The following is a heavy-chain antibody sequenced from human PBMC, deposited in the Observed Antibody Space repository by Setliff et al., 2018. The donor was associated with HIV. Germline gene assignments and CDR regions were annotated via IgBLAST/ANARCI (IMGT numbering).Heavy chain of an antibody. J-gene: IGHJ6*03. D-gene: IGHD3-22*01. CDR1: GYTFSSYD. V-gene: IGHV1-8*02. CDR3: ARARRDSYDRGRRNHYYIDV. CDR2: MNPNSGNT. Sequence: GASVKVSCKASGYTFSSYDINWVRQATGQGLERMGWMNPNSGNTGYAQKFQGRVTMTRDTSISTAYMELNNLKFEDTAVYYCARARRDSYDRGRRNHYYIDVWGKGTTVTVSS.